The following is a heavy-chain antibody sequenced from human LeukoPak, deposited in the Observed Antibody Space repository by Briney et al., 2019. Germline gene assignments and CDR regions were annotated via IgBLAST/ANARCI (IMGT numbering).Heavy chain of an antibody. CDR2: IYYSGST. CDR3: ARHEVWYCSSTSCYTLEAFDY. D-gene: IGHD2-2*02. V-gene: IGHV4-39*01. CDR1: GGSISSSSYY. Sequence: SETLSLTCTVSGGSISSSSYYWGWIRQPPGKGLEWIGSIYYSGSTYYNPSLKSRVTISVDTSKNQFSLKLSSVTAADTAVYYCARHEVWYCSSTSCYTLEAFDYWGQGTLVTVSS. J-gene: IGHJ4*02.